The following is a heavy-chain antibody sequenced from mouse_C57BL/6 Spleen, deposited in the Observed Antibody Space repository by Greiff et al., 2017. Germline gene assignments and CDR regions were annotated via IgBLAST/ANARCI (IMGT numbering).Heavy chain of an antibody. V-gene: IGHV1-54*01. CDR1: GYAFTNYL. J-gene: IGHJ3*01. Sequence: QVQLKESGAELVRPGTSVKVSCKASGYAFTNYLIEWVKQRPGQGLEWIGVINPGSGGTNYNEKFKGKATLTADKSSSTAYMQLSSLTSEDSAVYFCARGGYYGNSLAYWGQGTLVTVSA. CDR2: INPGSGGT. CDR3: ARGGYYGNSLAY. D-gene: IGHD2-1*01.